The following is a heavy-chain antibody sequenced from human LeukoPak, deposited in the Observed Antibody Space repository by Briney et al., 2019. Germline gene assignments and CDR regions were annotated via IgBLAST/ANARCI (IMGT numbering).Heavy chain of an antibody. CDR3: ARVLSSSGYYHNWFDP. Sequence: SETLSLTCTVSGGSISSGGYYWTWIRQHPGKGLEWIGHIYYSGSAYYNPSLKSRVTISVDTSKNQFSLKLSSVTAADTAVYYCARVLSSSGYYHNWFDPWGQGTLVTVSS. CDR2: IYYSGSA. V-gene: IGHV4-31*03. D-gene: IGHD3-22*01. J-gene: IGHJ5*02. CDR1: GGSISSGGYY.